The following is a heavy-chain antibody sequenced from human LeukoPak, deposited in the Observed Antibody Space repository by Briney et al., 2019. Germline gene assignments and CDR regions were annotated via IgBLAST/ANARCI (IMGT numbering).Heavy chain of an antibody. Sequence: PGGSLRLSCVGYGFTFSSYWVNWVRQSPGKGLEWVANIKPDGSDKYYVDSARGRFTVSRDNAKNSLYLQMSSLRVEDTAVYYCARARIDYWGQGTLVTVSS. CDR3: ARARIDY. CDR1: GFTFSSYW. CDR2: IKPDGSDK. V-gene: IGHV3-7*04. J-gene: IGHJ4*02. D-gene: IGHD1-14*01.